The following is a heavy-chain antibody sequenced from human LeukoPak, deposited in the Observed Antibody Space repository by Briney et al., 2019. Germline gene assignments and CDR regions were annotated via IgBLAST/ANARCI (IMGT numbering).Heavy chain of an antibody. V-gene: IGHV3-30*04. CDR1: GFTLSSYA. CDR2: ISYDGSNK. J-gene: IGHJ4*02. Sequence: GGSLRLSCAASGFTLSSYAMHWVRQAPGKGLEWVAVISYDGSNKYYADSVKGRFTISRDNSKNTLYLQMNSLRAEDTAVYYCARDRGRFLEWLFDYWGQGTLVTVSS. D-gene: IGHD3-3*01. CDR3: ARDRGRFLEWLFDY.